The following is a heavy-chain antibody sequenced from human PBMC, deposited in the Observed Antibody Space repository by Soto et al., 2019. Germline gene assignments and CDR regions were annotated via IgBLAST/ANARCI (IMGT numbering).Heavy chain of an antibody. D-gene: IGHD4-4*01. CDR1: GGTFSSYA. J-gene: IGHJ6*02. V-gene: IGHV1-69*13. CDR2: IIPIFGTA. CDR3: ARALATVTTYYYYGMDV. Sequence: SVKVSCKASGGTFSSYAISWVRQAPGQGLEWMGGIIPIFGTANYAQKFQGRVTITADESTSTAYMELSSLRSEDTAVYYCARALATVTTYYYYGMDVWGQGTTVTVSS.